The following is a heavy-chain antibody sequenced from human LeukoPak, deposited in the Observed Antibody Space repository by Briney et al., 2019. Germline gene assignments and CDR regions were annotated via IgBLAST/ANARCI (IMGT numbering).Heavy chain of an antibody. V-gene: IGHV3-23*01. J-gene: IGHJ5*02. CDR2: ISGSGGST. CDR3: AKGSGYSSGWYDR. D-gene: IGHD6-19*01. CDR1: GFTFSSYG. Sequence: GGSLRLSCAASGFTFSSYGMSWVRQAPGKGLEWVSAISGSGGSTYYADSVKGRFTISRDNSKNTLYLQMNSLRAEDTAVYYCAKGSGYSSGWYDRWGQGTLVTVSS.